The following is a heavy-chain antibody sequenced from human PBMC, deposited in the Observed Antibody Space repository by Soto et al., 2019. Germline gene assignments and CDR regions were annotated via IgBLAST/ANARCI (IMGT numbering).Heavy chain of an antibody. CDR3: AKGVPGIAVAGTGYFQH. Sequence: GGSLRLSCAASGFTFSTYAMAWVRQAPGKGLEWVSGVSASGLSTDYADSVKGRFSISRDNSKNTLYLQMNSLRAEDAAVYYCAKGVPGIAVAGTGYFQHWGQGILVTVSS. CDR1: GFTFSTYA. D-gene: IGHD6-19*01. CDR2: VSASGLST. J-gene: IGHJ1*01. V-gene: IGHV3-23*01.